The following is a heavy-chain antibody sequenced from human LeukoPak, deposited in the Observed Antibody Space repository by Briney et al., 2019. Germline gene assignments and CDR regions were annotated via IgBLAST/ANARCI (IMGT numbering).Heavy chain of an antibody. CDR1: SSTLNTHW. CDR2: LEQDGGET. V-gene: IGHV3-7*05. Sequence: GGSLRLSCAASSSTLNTHWMSWFRQPPGKGLEWVASLEQDGGETYYLDSVKGRFTISRGSAETSLYLQMNSLRAEDTAVYYCASETRGLVGSYWGQGTLVTVSS. D-gene: IGHD1-26*01. CDR3: ASETRGLVGSY. J-gene: IGHJ4*02.